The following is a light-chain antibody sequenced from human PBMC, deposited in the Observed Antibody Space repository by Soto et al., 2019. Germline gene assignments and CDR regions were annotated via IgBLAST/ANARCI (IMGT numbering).Light chain of an antibody. CDR3: MSYTNSSTYV. CDR2: EVN. J-gene: IGLJ1*01. CDR1: VIDVGSYNY. Sequence: QSVLTQPASVSGSPGQSITIAFRGSVIDVGSYNYVSWCQQHPGKSPKLMIYEVNSRPSGVSDRFSGSKSGNTASLTISGLQAEDEADYYCMSYTNSSTYVLGTGTKV. V-gene: IGLV2-14*01.